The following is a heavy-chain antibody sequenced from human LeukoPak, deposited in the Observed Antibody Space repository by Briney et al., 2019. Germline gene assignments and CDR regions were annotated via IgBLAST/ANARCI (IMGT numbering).Heavy chain of an antibody. CDR1: GGSISSSSYY. Sequence: PSETLSLTCTVSGGSISSSSYYWGWIRQPPGKGLEWIGSIYYSGSTYYNPSLKSRVTISVDTSKNQFSLKLSSVTAADTAVYYCARYHPGIAAAGDAFDIWGQGTMVTVSS. V-gene: IGHV4-39*01. J-gene: IGHJ3*02. CDR2: IYYSGST. CDR3: ARYHPGIAAAGDAFDI. D-gene: IGHD6-13*01.